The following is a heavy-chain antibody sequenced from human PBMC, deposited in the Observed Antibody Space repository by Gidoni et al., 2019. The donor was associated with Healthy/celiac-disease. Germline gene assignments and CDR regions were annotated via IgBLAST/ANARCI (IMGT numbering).Heavy chain of an antibody. CDR1: GGPFRSYA. Sequence: QVQLVQSGAEVKKPGSSVKVSCKASGGPFRSYAISWVRQAPGQGLEWMGGITPIFGTANYAQKFQGRVTITADKSTSTAYMELSSLRSEDTAVYYCARGPRSGSLPRYAFDIWGQGTMVTVSS. D-gene: IGHD1-26*01. V-gene: IGHV1-69*06. CDR3: ARGPRSGSLPRYAFDI. CDR2: ITPIFGTA. J-gene: IGHJ3*02.